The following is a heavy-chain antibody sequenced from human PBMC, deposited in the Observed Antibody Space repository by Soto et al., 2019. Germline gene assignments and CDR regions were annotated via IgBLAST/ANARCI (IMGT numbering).Heavy chain of an antibody. J-gene: IGHJ4*02. CDR2: FYDRGST. CDR1: GESISSYF. CDR3: ARGFRTVVTVDY. Sequence: LSLTCDVSGESISSYFWTWIRQPPGKGLEWIGFFYDRGSTNYNPSLKSRVSISADMSKNQFSLKLTSVTAADTAVFYCARGFRTVVTVDYWGQGTLVTVSS. D-gene: IGHD2-15*01. V-gene: IGHV4-59*01.